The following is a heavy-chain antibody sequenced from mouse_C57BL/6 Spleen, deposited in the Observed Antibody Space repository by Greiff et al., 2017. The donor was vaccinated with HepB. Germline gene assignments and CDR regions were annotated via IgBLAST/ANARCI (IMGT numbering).Heavy chain of an antibody. CDR1: GYTFTDYE. Sequence: VQLQQSGAELVRPGASVTLSCKASGYTFTDYEMHWVKQTPVHGLEWIGAIDPETGGTAYNQKFKGKAILTADKSSSTAYMELRSLTSEDSAVYYCTRYRGWAMDYWGQGTSVTVSS. V-gene: IGHV1-15*01. J-gene: IGHJ4*01. CDR2: IDPETGGT. CDR3: TRYRGWAMDY. D-gene: IGHD2-14*01.